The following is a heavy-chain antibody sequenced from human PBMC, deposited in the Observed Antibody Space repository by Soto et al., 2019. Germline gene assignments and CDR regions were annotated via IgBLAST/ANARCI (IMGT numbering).Heavy chain of an antibody. D-gene: IGHD3-22*01. J-gene: IGHJ4*02. V-gene: IGHV3-21*01. CDR2: ISSSSSYI. CDR3: AREDYYYDSSGYSYYFDY. CDR1: GFTFSSYS. Sequence: TGGSLRLSCAASGFTFSSYSMNWVRQAPGKGLEWVSSISSSSSYIYYADSVKGRFTISRDNAKNSLYLQMNSLRAEDTAVYYCAREDYYYDSSGYSYYFDYWGQGTLVTVSS.